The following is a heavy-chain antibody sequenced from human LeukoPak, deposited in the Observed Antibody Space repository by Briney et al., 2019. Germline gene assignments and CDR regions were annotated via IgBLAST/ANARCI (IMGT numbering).Heavy chain of an antibody. CDR1: GFTFSDAW. V-gene: IGHV3-15*01. CDR3: ARRGYYCSSTSCQTWFDP. D-gene: IGHD2-2*01. J-gene: IGHJ5*02. Sequence: GGSLRLSRAASGFTFSDAWMTWVRQAPGKGLEWVGRIKSKTDGGTTDYAAPVKGRFTISRDDSENTLYLQMSSLKTEDTAVYYCARRGYYCSSTSCQTWFDPWGQGTLVTVSS. CDR2: IKSKTDGGTT.